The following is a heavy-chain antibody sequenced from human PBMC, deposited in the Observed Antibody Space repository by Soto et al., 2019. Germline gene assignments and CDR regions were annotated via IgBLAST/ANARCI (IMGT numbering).Heavy chain of an antibody. V-gene: IGHV4-61*08. CDR2: FYYSGST. D-gene: IGHD3-22*01. Sequence: SETLSLTCAVSGGSISSGGYYWSWIRQPPGKGLEWIGYFYYSGSTNYNPSLKSRVTISVDTSKNQFSLKLSSVTAADTAVYYCARSRGGYFDYWGQGTLVTVSS. CDR3: ARSRGGYFDY. J-gene: IGHJ4*02. CDR1: GGSISSGGYY.